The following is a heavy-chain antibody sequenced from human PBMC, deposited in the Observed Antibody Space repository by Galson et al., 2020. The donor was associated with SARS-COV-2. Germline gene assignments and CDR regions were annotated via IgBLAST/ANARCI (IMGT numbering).Heavy chain of an antibody. V-gene: IGHV7-4-1*02. D-gene: IGHD5-12*01. CDR3: ATVRPASNDGISGFFFHH. J-gene: IGHJ1*01. Sequence: ASVKVSCKASGYTFTGSAVNWVRQAPGRGLEWMGWINTNTGNPTYAQGFTGRFVLSFDTSVSTGYLQISSLKAEDTAVYYCATVRPASNDGISGFFFHHWGQGTLVTVSS. CDR1: GYTFTGSA. CDR2: INTNTGNP.